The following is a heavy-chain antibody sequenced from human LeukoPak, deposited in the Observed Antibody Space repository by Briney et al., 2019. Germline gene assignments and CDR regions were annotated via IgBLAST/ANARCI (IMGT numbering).Heavy chain of an antibody. CDR2: IYYSGST. CDR1: GGSISSYY. V-gene: IGHV4-59*01. J-gene: IGHJ6*02. D-gene: IGHD3-22*01. Sequence: SETLSLTCTVSGGSISSYYWSWIRQPPGKGLEWIRYIYYSGSTNYNPSLKSRVTISVDTSKNQFSLKLSSVTAADTAVYYCARVWHSSGYYGMDVWGQGTTVTASS. CDR3: ARVWHSSGYYGMDV.